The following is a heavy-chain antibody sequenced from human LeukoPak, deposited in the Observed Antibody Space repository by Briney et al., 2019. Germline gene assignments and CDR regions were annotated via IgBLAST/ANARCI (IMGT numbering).Heavy chain of an antibody. CDR1: GFTFSSYW. CDR2: IKQDGNEK. J-gene: IGHJ4*02. D-gene: IGHD5-24*01. CDR3: ARELLGHGYNSGDFDY. V-gene: IGHV3-7*01. Sequence: GGSLRLSCAASGFTFSSYWMNWVRQAPGKGLEWVASIKQDGNEKYYVDSVKGRFTISRDNAKNSLYLQMNSLRAEDTAVYYCARELLGHGYNSGDFDYWGQGTLVTVSS.